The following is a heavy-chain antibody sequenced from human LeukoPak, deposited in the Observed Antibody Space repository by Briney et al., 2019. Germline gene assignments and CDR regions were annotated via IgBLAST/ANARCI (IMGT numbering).Heavy chain of an antibody. CDR1: GFTFSDYY. CDR3: ARGPQRRYFDWLFPDY. CDR2: ISSSGSTI. D-gene: IGHD3-9*01. J-gene: IGHJ4*02. V-gene: IGHV3-11*04. Sequence: GGSLRLSCAASGFTFSDYYMSWIRQAPGKGLEWVSYISSSGSTIYYADSVKGRFTISRDNAKNSLYLQMNSLRAEDTAVYYCARGPQRRYFDWLFPDYWGQGTLVTVSS.